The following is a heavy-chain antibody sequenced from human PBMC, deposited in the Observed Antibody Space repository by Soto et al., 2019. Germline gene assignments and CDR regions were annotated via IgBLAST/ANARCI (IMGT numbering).Heavy chain of an antibody. CDR1: GGSITSDDYY. D-gene: IGHD2-21*02. CDR3: ASANCGGDCSYRHDRYYFES. Sequence: QVQLQESGPGLVKPSQSLSLTCTVSGGSITSDDYYWIWIRQPPGRGLEWIGYIFYSGSTHYNPSLKSRFIISLDTSKKQVSLKLSSVTAADTAVYYCASANCGGDCSYRHDRYYFESWGQGTLVTVSS. CDR2: IFYSGST. V-gene: IGHV4-30-4*01. J-gene: IGHJ4*02.